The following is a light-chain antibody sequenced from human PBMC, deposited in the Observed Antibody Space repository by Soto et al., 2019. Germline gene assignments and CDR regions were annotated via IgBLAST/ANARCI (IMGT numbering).Light chain of an antibody. Sequence: QSVLTQPPSVSGAPGQRVTISCTGSSSNIGAGYGVHWYIQLPGAAPKLLVYGDSNRPSGVPDRFSGSKSDTSASLAITGLQAEDEADYYCQSYDNSLSGVIFGGGTK. V-gene: IGLV1-40*01. CDR2: GDS. CDR1: SSNIGAGYG. CDR3: QSYDNSLSGVI. J-gene: IGLJ2*01.